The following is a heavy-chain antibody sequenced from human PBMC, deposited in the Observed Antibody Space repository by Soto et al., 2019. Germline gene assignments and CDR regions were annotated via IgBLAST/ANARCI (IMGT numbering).Heavy chain of an antibody. CDR2: INPNSGGT. D-gene: IGHD3-22*01. J-gene: IGHJ4*02. Sequence: ASVKVSCKASGYTFTGYYMHWVRQAPGQGLEWMGWINPNSGGTNYAQKFQGRVTMTRDTSISTAYMELSRLRSDDTAVYYCASEVPTTYYYDSSGYYVYWGQGARVTVS. V-gene: IGHV1-2*02. CDR1: GYTFTGYY. CDR3: ASEVPTTYYYDSSGYYVY.